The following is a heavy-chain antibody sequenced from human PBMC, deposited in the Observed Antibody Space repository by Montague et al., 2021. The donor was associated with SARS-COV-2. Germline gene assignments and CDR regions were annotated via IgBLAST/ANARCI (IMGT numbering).Heavy chain of an antibody. V-gene: IGHV4-4*07. D-gene: IGHD1-26*01. CDR1: GGSISKYY. CDR2: IYTSGSS. CDR3: ARVGLVGDSTRLFDG. Sequence: SETLSLTCSVSGGSISKYYWAWIRQPAGKGPEWIGRIYTSGSSNYNPSLTGRAAMSIDSSKNEFSLRLTSVTAADTAVYYCARVGLVGDSTRLFDGWGQGALVTVSS. J-gene: IGHJ4*02.